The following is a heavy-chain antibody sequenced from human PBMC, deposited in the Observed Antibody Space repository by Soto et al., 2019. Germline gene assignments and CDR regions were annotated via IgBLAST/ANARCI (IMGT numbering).Heavy chain of an antibody. CDR3: ARARLTDYDSSGILDY. J-gene: IGHJ4*02. CDR1: GGSISSGDYY. V-gene: IGHV4-30-4*01. D-gene: IGHD3-22*01. CDR2: IYYSGST. Sequence: QVQLQESGPGLVKPSQTLSLTCTVSGGSISSGDYYWSWIRQPPGKGLEWIGYIYYSGSTYYNPSLKSRVTISVDTSKNQFSLKLSSVTAADTAVYYCARARLTDYDSSGILDYWGQGTLVTVSS.